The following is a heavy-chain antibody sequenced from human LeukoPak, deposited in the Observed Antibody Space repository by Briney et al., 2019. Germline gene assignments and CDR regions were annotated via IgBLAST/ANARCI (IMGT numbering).Heavy chain of an antibody. V-gene: IGHV1-2*04. CDR3: ARESGWGLPHAFDF. CDR1: GYTFTGYY. J-gene: IGHJ3*01. Sequence: GASVKVSCKASGYTFTGYYMHWVRQAPGQGLEWMGWINPNSGGTNYAQKFQGWVTMTRDTSISTAYMELSRLRSDDTAVYYCARESGWGLPHAFDFWGQGTMVTVSS. CDR2: INPNSGGT. D-gene: IGHD3-3*01.